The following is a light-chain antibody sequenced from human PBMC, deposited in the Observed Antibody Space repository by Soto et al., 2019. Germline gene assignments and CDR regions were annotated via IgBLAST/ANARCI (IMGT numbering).Light chain of an antibody. J-gene: IGKJ4*01. Sequence: EIVMTQSPVTLSVSPGDRATRSCRASQSVNSNLAWYQQKPCQTPKLLIYVASTRATGIPARFSGSGSGTEFTLTIRSLQSEDFAVYYCQQYNVWPLTFGGGTKVEFK. V-gene: IGKV3-15*01. CDR2: VAS. CDR3: QQYNVWPLT. CDR1: QSVNSN.